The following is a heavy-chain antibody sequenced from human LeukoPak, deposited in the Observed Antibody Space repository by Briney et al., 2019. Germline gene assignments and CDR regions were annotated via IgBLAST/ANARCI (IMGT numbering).Heavy chain of an antibody. CDR3: AKHYGP. J-gene: IGHJ4*02. CDR1: GGSVSSPDSY. D-gene: IGHD3-16*01. V-gene: IGHV4-61*08. CDR2: VYYIGTT. Sequence: PSETLSLTCIVSGGSVSSPDSYWSWIRQPPGKGLEWIGNVYYIGTTTYNSSLKSRVTISVDTSKNQFSLEVTSVTATDTAVYYCAKHYGPWGQGTLVTVSS.